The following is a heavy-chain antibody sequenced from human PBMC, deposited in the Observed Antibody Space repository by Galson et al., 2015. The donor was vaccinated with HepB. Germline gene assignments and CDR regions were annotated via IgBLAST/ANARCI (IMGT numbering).Heavy chain of an antibody. J-gene: IGHJ4*02. V-gene: IGHV1-69*10. Sequence: SVKVSCKASGGTFTSYAISWVRQAPGQGLEWMGWIIPISGIANYAQKFQGRVTITTDTSTSTAYMELSSLRSEDTAVYYCARGGDCSGGSCPIDYWGQGTLVTVSS. D-gene: IGHD2-15*01. CDR1: GGTFTSYA. CDR2: IIPISGIA. CDR3: ARGGDCSGGSCPIDY.